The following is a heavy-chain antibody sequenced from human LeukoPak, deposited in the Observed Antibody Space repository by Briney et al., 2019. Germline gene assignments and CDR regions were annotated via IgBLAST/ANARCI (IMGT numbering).Heavy chain of an antibody. Sequence: ASVKVSCKASGYTFTGHYMHWVRQAPGQGLEWMGWINPNSGGTNYAQKFQGRVTTTRDTSISTAYMELSRLRSDDTAVYYCASSIVYCSSTSCYFNWGQGTLVTVSS. CDR1: GYTFTGHY. D-gene: IGHD2-2*01. CDR2: INPNSGGT. CDR3: ASSIVYCSSTSCYFN. V-gene: IGHV1-2*02. J-gene: IGHJ4*02.